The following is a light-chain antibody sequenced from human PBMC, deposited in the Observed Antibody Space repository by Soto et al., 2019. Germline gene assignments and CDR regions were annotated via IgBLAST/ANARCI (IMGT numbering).Light chain of an antibody. Sequence: DIQLTQSPSFLSASVGDRVTITCRASQGISSYFAWYQQKPGKAPKLLIYAVSTLQSGVPSRFSGSASGTEFTLTISSLQPEDCATCYFQRLNSYRLTFGGGTKVEIK. CDR2: AVS. CDR3: QRLNSYRLT. J-gene: IGKJ4*01. CDR1: QGISSY. V-gene: IGKV1-9*01.